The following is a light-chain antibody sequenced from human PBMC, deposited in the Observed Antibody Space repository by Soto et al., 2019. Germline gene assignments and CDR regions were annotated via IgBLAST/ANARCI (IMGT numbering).Light chain of an antibody. CDR3: QHYNSYPEA. CDR1: KSVSSSY. V-gene: IGKV3-20*01. Sequence: DIVLTQSPVTLSFSPGERSTLACRARKSVSSSYLTWYQQKPGQAPRLLIHGTSSRAIGIPDRLSGSGSGTDFTLTISSLQPDDFATYYCQHYNSYPEAFGQGTKVDI. J-gene: IGKJ1*01. CDR2: GTS.